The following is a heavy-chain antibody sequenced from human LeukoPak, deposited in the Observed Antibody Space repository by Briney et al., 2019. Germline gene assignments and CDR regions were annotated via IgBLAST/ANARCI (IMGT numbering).Heavy chain of an antibody. Sequence: GASVKLSCKASVYTFTSYAMNWVRQAPGQGLGWMGWISAYNGNTNYEQKLQGRVTMTTDTSTSTAYMELRSLRSDDTAVYYCAREGISSSWLYYYYYMDVWGKGTTVTVSS. D-gene: IGHD6-13*01. CDR3: AREGISSSWLYYYYYMDV. CDR1: VYTFTSYA. J-gene: IGHJ6*03. V-gene: IGHV1-18*01. CDR2: ISAYNGNT.